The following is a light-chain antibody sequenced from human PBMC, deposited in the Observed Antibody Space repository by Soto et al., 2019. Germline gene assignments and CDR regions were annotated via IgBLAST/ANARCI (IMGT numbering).Light chain of an antibody. V-gene: IGKV3-15*01. CDR3: QQYNDWPRT. J-gene: IGKJ1*01. CDR2: GAS. CDR1: QSVGIN. Sequence: EVVMTKSPAILSVSPGEGATLSCRASQSVGINVAWYQQKPGQAPRLLIYGASTRATGSPDRFSASGSATEFTLTISSLLSEDFAVYYCQQYNDWPRTFGQGTKVDIK.